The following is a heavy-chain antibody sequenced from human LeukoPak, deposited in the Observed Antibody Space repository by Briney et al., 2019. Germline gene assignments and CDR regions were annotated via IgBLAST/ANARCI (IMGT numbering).Heavy chain of an antibody. V-gene: IGHV4-34*01. Sequence: SETLSLTCAVYGGSFSGYYWSWIRQPPGKGLEWIGEINQSGSTNYNPSLKSRVTISVDTSKNQFSLKLSSVTAADTAVYYCARGMRYYGSGNIMDVWGQGTTVTVSS. D-gene: IGHD3-10*01. J-gene: IGHJ6*02. CDR2: INQSGST. CDR3: ARGMRYYGSGNIMDV. CDR1: GGSFSGYY.